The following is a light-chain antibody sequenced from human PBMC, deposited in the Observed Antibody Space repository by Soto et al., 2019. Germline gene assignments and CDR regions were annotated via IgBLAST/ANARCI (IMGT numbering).Light chain of an antibody. CDR1: QSISSY. CDR3: QQSYSTPHT. Sequence: DIRMTQSPSSLSASGGDRVTITCRASQSISSYLNWYQQKPGKAPKLLIYAAYSLQSGVPSRFSGSGSGTDFTLTISSLQPEDFATYYCQQSYSTPHTFGQGTKLEIK. CDR2: AAY. V-gene: IGKV1-39*01. J-gene: IGKJ2*01.